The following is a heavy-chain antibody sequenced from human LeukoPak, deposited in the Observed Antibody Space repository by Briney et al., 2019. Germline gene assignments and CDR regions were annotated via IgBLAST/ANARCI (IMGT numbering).Heavy chain of an antibody. CDR3: ARGDGFGGYDLIFY. D-gene: IGHD5-12*01. CDR1: GYTFTGYF. V-gene: IGHV1-2*02. Sequence: ASVKVSCKASGYTFTGYFMHWVRQAPGQGLEWMGWINPNSGGTNYAQTFHGRVTMTRDTSISTAYMELSRLRSDDTAVYYCARGDGFGGYDLIFYWGQGTQASVSS. CDR2: INPNSGGT. J-gene: IGHJ4*02.